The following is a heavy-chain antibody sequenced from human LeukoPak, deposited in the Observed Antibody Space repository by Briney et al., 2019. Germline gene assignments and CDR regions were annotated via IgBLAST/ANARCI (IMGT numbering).Heavy chain of an antibody. Sequence: SETLSLTCTVSGGSISSSSYYWGWIRQPPGKGLEWIGSICYSGSTYYNPSLKSRVTISVDTSKNQFSLKLSSVTAADTAVYCCANLPDYHDSSVPFWDQGTLVTVSS. CDR1: GGSISSSSYY. CDR2: ICYSGST. V-gene: IGHV4-39*01. J-gene: IGHJ4*02. CDR3: ANLPDYHDSSVPF. D-gene: IGHD3-22*01.